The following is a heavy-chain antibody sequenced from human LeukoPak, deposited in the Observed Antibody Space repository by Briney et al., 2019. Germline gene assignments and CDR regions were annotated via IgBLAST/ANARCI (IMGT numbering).Heavy chain of an antibody. J-gene: IGHJ4*02. V-gene: IGHV4-34*01. Sequence: SETLSLTCAVYGESFNGYYWSWIRQSPQKGLEWIGHINHVGITNYNPSLKSQLTISVDTSKNQFSLKLSSVTAADTAVYYCARVGDYYDSSGYYYYFDYWGQGTLVTVSS. CDR2: INHVGIT. CDR3: ARVGDYYDSSGYYYYFDY. D-gene: IGHD3-22*01. CDR1: GESFNGYY.